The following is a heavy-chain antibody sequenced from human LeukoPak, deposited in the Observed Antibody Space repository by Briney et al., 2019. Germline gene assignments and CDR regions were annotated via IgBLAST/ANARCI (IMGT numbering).Heavy chain of an antibody. V-gene: IGHV5-51*01. Sequence: GESPKISCQGSGYSFTNYWIGWVRQMPGKGLEWMGVIYPGDSDTRYSPSFQGRINISADTSIDTAYLQWSSLKASDTAMYYCARRSLNYYDSSGYYFDYWGRGTLVTVSS. D-gene: IGHD3-22*01. CDR3: ARRSLNYYDSSGYYFDY. CDR2: IYPGDSDT. J-gene: IGHJ4*02. CDR1: GYSFTNYW.